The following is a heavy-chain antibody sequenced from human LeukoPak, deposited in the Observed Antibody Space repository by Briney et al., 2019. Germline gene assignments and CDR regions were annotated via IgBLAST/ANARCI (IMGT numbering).Heavy chain of an antibody. CDR1: GGSFSGYY. D-gene: IGHD3-16*01. J-gene: IGHJ4*02. CDR3: ARLRTLPLDY. Sequence: PSETLSLTCAVYGGSFSGYYWSWIRQPPGKGLEWIGEINHSGSTNYNPSLKSRVTISVDTSKNQFSLQLSSVTAADPAVYYRARLRTLPLDYWGQGTLLTVSS. CDR2: INHSGST. V-gene: IGHV4-34*01.